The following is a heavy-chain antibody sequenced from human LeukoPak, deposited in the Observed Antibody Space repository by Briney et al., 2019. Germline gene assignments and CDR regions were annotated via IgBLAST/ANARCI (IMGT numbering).Heavy chain of an antibody. J-gene: IGHJ5*02. V-gene: IGHV4-30-4*01. CDR3: ARGGAAAGTWWFDP. CDR2: IYYSGST. D-gene: IGHD6-13*01. Sequence: SETLSLTCTVSGGSISSGDYYWSWIRQPPGKGLEWIGYIYYSGSTYYNPSLKSRVTISVDTSKNQFSLKLSSVTAADTAVYYCARGGAAAGTWWFDPWGQGTLVTVSS. CDR1: GGSISSGDYY.